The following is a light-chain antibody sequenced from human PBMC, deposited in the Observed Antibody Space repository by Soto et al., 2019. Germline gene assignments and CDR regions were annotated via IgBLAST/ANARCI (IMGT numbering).Light chain of an antibody. CDR1: NSNIGSNT. Sequence: QSVLTQPPSASGTPGQRVTISCSGSNSNIGSNTVNWYQHLPGTAPKLLIYSNSQRPSGVPDRFSGSKSDTSASLAIYGLRSEDEADYYCALWDDSLNGVVFGGGTKLTVL. CDR3: ALWDDSLNGVV. V-gene: IGLV1-44*01. J-gene: IGLJ2*01. CDR2: SNS.